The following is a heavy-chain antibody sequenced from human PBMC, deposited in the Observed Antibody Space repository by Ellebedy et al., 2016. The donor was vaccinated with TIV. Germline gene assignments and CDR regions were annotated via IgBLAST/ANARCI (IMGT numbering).Heavy chain of an antibody. Sequence: GESLKISCAASGFAFRTFAMSWVRQAPGKGLAWVSTIGARGGATYYAGSVRGRFTISRDNSNNTLYLQMNSLRGEDTAVYFCAKELVGGYDYPFDYWGRGTLVTVSS. J-gene: IGHJ4*02. CDR1: GFAFRTFA. CDR2: IGARGGAT. V-gene: IGHV3-23*01. D-gene: IGHD5-12*01. CDR3: AKELVGGYDYPFDY.